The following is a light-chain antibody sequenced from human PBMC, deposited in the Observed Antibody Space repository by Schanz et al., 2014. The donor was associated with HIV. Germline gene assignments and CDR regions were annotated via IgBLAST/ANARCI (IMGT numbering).Light chain of an antibody. V-gene: IGLV1-40*01. CDR1: NSNIGAGYD. Sequence: QSVLTQPPSLSGAPGQRVTISCTGNNSNIGAGYDVHWYQQFPGTAPKLLIFDDNSRPSGVPGRFSGSKSDTSASLAITGLQADDEADYYCQSFDRGMRGLIFGGGTKLTVL. CDR2: DDN. CDR3: QSFDRGMRGLI. J-gene: IGLJ2*01.